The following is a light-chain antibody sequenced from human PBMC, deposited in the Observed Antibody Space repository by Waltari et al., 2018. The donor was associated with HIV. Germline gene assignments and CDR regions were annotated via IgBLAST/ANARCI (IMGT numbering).Light chain of an antibody. J-gene: IGLJ1*01. Sequence: QSVLTQPPSVSGAPGPRVTISCTGSSSNIGAGYDAHWYQQLPGTAPKLLVYGSNNRSCGVHDRVSASKSGTSASLAIPGLQAENEANYYCESYDSSLTHNDAFGTGTKDTGL. V-gene: IGLV1-40*01. CDR1: SSNIGAGYD. CDR3: ESYDSSLTHNDA. CDR2: GSN.